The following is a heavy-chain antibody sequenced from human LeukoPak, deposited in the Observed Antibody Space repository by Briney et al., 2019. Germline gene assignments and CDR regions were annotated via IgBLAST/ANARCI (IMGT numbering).Heavy chain of an antibody. J-gene: IGHJ4*02. Sequence: GGSLRLSCVASGFTFSNYNMNWVRQAPGKGPEWVSYISSRDNTIYYADSVKGRFTISRDNAKNSLYLQMNSLRAEDTAVYYCARDVRNDYYDSSGSGTVDYWDQGTLVTVSS. CDR3: ARDVRNDYYDSSGSGTVDY. CDR2: ISSRDNTI. V-gene: IGHV3-48*04. D-gene: IGHD3-22*01. CDR1: GFTFSNYN.